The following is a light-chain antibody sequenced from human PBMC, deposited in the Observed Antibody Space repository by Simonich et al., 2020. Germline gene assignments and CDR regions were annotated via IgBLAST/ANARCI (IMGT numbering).Light chain of an antibody. J-gene: IGLJ2*01. Sequence: NFMLTQPHSVSESPGKTVTISCTRSSGSIASNYVQWYQQRPGSAPTTVIYEDNQRPSGGPDRFLGSIDSSSNSASLTISGLKTEDEADYYCQSYDSSNHVVFGGGTKLTVL. CDR3: QSYDSSNHVV. CDR2: EDN. CDR1: SGSIASNY. V-gene: IGLV6-57*03.